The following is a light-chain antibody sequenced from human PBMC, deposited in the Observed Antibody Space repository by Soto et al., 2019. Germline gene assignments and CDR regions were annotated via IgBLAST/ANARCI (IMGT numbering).Light chain of an antibody. V-gene: IGKV3-15*01. J-gene: IGKJ4*01. CDR1: QSVSSK. CDR3: QQYDNWPLT. Sequence: ETVMTQSPATLSVFPGERATLSCRASQSVSSKLNWYQQKPGQAPRLLIYGVSTRATGIPARFSGNGSGTEFTLTISSLQSEDFAFYYCQQYDNWPLTFGGGTKVEIK. CDR2: GVS.